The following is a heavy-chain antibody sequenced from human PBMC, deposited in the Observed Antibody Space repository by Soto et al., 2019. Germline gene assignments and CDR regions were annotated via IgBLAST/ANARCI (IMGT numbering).Heavy chain of an antibody. CDR3: ARMATFGSLNWFDP. V-gene: IGHV1-8*01. J-gene: IGHJ5*02. Sequence: VASVKVSCKASGYSFTNNDVSWVRQATGQGLEWMGWMNPGSGDTGYAQKFQGRVTMTRDISTATAYMELSSPRSDDTATYYCARMATFGSLNWFDPWGQGTLVTVSS. CDR1: GYSFTNND. CDR2: MNPGSGDT. D-gene: IGHD3-16*01.